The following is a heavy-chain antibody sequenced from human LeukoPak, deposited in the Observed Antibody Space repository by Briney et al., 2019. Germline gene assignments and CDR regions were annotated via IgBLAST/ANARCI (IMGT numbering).Heavy chain of an antibody. Sequence: PSETLSLTCTVPGGSISSYYWSWIRQPPGKGLEWIGYIYYSGSTNYNPSLKSRVTISVDTSKNQFSLKLSSVTAADTAVYYCARVVRGVIPYYFDYWGQGTLVTVSS. V-gene: IGHV4-59*01. D-gene: IGHD3-10*01. CDR1: GGSISSYY. J-gene: IGHJ4*02. CDR3: ARVVRGVIPYYFDY. CDR2: IYYSGST.